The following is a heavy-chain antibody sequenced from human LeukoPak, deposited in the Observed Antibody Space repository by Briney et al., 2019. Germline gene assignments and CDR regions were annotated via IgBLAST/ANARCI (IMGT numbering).Heavy chain of an antibody. J-gene: IGHJ4*02. D-gene: IGHD3-16*01. CDR1: GFTFSNYW. Sequence: GGSLRLSCAASGFTFSNYWMSWVRQAPGKGLEWVANIKQDGSETYYVDSVKGRFTISRDNAENSVYLQMNSLRAEDAAVYYCVRDAQRLRDYWGQGTLVTVSS. V-gene: IGHV3-7*01. CDR2: IKQDGSET. CDR3: VRDAQRLRDY.